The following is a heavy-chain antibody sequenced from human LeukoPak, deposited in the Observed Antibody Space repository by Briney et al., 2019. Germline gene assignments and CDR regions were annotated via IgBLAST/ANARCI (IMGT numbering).Heavy chain of an antibody. CDR1: GFTFSSYG. V-gene: IGHV3-33*01. J-gene: IGHJ4*02. CDR3: ARYGDSADFDY. CDR2: IWYDGSNK. Sequence: GGSLRLSCAASGFTFSSYGMHWVRQAPGKGLEWVAVIWYDGSNKYYADSVKGRFTISGDNSKNTLYLQMNSLRAEDTAVYYCARYGDSADFDYWGQGTLVTVSS. D-gene: IGHD4-17*01.